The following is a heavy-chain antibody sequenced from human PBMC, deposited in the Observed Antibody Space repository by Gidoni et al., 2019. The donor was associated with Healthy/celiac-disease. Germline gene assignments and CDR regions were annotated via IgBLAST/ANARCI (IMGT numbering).Heavy chain of an antibody. J-gene: IGHJ4*02. CDR2: INPNSGGT. V-gene: IGHV1-2*02. Sequence: QVQLLQSGADVTKPGASVKVSCKASGSTFTGYYMHWVRQAPGQGLEWMGWINPNSGGTNYAQKFQGRVTMTRDTSISTAYMELSRLRSDDTAVYYGARVMDTAMGIDYWGQGTLVTVSS. D-gene: IGHD5-18*01. CDR1: GSTFTGYY. CDR3: ARVMDTAMGIDY.